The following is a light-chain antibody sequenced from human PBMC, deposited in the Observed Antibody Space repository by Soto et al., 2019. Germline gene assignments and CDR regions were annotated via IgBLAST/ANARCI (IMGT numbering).Light chain of an antibody. CDR3: QQYGGSHSLYN. CDR1: QSVRSNY. V-gene: IGKV3-20*01. CDR2: GAS. Sequence: EIVLTQSPGTLALSPGERAILSCRASQSVRSNYLAWYKQKPGQAPRLLIYGASRRATGIPDSVIGSGSGTDLTLTISRLEPEDYAVYFWQQYGGSHSLYNFGQGTKLE. J-gene: IGKJ2*01.